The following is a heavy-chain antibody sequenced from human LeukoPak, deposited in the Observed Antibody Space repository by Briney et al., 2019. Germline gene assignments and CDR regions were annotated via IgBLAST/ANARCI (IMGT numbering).Heavy chain of an antibody. D-gene: IGHD2-15*01. V-gene: IGHV4-31*11. Sequence: PSETLSLTCAVYGGSFSGYYWSWIRQHPGKGLEWIGYIYYSGSTYYNPSLKSRVTISVDTSKNQFSLKLSSVTAADTAVYYCARTVVVVAATPAYYFGYWGQGTLVTVSS. CDR2: IYYSGST. CDR3: ARTVVVVAATPAYYFGY. J-gene: IGHJ4*02. CDR1: GGSFSGYY.